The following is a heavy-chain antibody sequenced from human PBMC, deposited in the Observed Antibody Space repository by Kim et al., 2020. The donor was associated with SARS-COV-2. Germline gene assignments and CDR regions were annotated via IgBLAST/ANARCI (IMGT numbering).Heavy chain of an antibody. D-gene: IGHD3-3*01. CDR2: ISYDGSNK. J-gene: IGHJ4*02. V-gene: IGHV3-30*04. Sequence: GGSLRLSCAASGFTFSSYAMHWVRQAPGKGLEWVAVISYDGSNKYYADSVKGRFTISRDNSKNTLYLQMNSLRAEDTAVYYCARDAWTYYDFWRGGSFDYWGQGTLVTVSS. CDR1: GFTFSSYA. CDR3: ARDAWTYYDFWRGGSFDY.